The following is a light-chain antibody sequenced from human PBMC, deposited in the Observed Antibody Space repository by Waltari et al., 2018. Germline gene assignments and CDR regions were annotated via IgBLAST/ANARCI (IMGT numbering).Light chain of an antibody. CDR1: SGSLSTTSY. CDR2: KAN. J-gene: IGLJ3*02. V-gene: IGLV8-61*01. CDR3: ALYMGSGIWV. Sequence: QTVVTQEPSLSVSPGGTVTLTCALSSGSLSTTSYATWYQQTPGQAPRTLVYKANARSSAVPDRFSGSILVNTAALTITGAQADDESDYYCALYMGSGIWVFGGGTRLTVL.